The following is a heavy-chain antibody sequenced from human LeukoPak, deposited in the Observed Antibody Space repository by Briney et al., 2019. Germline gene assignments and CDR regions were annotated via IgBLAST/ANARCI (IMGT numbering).Heavy chain of an antibody. CDR2: ISGSGGST. D-gene: IGHD2-21*01. Sequence: GGSLRLSCAASGFTFSGYGMSWVRQAPGKGLEWVSAISGSGGSTYYADSVKGRFTISRDNSKNTLYLQENSLRAEDTAVYYCAKGKGIGFDYWGQGTLVTVSS. J-gene: IGHJ4*02. CDR3: AKGKGIGFDY. V-gene: IGHV3-23*01. CDR1: GFTFSGYG.